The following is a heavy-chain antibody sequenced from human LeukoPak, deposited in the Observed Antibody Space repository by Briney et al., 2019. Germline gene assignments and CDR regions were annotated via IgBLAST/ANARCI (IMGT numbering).Heavy chain of an antibody. D-gene: IGHD3-9*01. CDR3: AKSPYDILTEIDY. J-gene: IGHJ4*02. Sequence: PGGSLRLSCAASGFTFDDYAMHWVRQAPGKGLEWVSGISWNSGSIGYADSVKGRFTISRDNAKNSLYLQMNSLRAEDTALYYCAKSPYDILTEIDYWGQGTLVTVSS. CDR2: ISWNSGSI. CDR1: GFTFDDYA. V-gene: IGHV3-9*01.